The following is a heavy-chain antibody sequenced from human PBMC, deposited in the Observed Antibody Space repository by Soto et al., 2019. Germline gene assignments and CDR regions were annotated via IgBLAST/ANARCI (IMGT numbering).Heavy chain of an antibody. J-gene: IGHJ4*02. CDR1: GGTFSPYV. CDR2: IIPIFDTT. Sequence: SVKVSCKLSGGTFSPYVVSWVRQAPGQGLEWMGMIIPIFDTTNYAQKFQGRVTITADTSTSTAYMELSSLRSEDTAVYYCAREGRLTGTDGFDYWGQGTLVTVSS. D-gene: IGHD1-20*01. CDR3: AREGRLTGTDGFDY. V-gene: IGHV1-69*06.